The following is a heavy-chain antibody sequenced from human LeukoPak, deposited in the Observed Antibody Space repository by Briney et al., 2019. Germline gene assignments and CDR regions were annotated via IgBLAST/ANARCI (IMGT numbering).Heavy chain of an antibody. CDR3: ARIRSKVYYGMDV. CDR2: ISAYNGNT. CDR1: GYTFSSYG. D-gene: IGHD2-15*01. Sequence: GASVKVSCKASGYTFSSYGISWVRQAPGQGLEWMGWISAYNGNTNYAQKYQGRVTMTTDTSTSTAYMELRSLRSDDTAVYYCARIRSKVYYGMDVWGQGTTVTVSS. V-gene: IGHV1-18*01. J-gene: IGHJ6*02.